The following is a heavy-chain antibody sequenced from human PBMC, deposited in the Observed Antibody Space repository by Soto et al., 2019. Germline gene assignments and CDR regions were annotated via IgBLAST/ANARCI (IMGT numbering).Heavy chain of an antibody. J-gene: IGHJ6*02. CDR1: GYTFSRYG. Sequence: QGQLVQSGGEVKKPGASVKVSCKASGYTFSRYGISWVRQAPGQGLEGMGWISGYNGDTNYAQKFQGRVTMTIDTYTTKAYMELRGLTSDDTAIYYCAKNGQPPYYYYGLDVWGQGTTVTVSS. D-gene: IGHD2-8*01. CDR3: AKNGQPPYYYYGLDV. CDR2: ISGYNGDT. V-gene: IGHV1-18*01.